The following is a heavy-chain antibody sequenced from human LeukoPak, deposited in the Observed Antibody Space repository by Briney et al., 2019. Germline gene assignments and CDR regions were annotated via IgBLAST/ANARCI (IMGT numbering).Heavy chain of an antibody. CDR3: ARARYSSGWYYDAFDI. V-gene: IGHV3-33*01. CDR2: IWYDGSNK. CDR1: GFTFSSYG. Sequence: GGSLRLSCAASGFTFSSYGMHWVRQAPGKGLEWVTVIWYDGSNKYYADSVKGRFTISRDNSKNALYLQMSSLRAEDTAVYYCARARYSSGWYYDAFDIWGQGTMVTVSS. J-gene: IGHJ3*02. D-gene: IGHD6-19*01.